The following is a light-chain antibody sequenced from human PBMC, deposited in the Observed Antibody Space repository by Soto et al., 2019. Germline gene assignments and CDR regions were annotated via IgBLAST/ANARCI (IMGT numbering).Light chain of an antibody. CDR3: ETWDSNTRV. Sequence: QSVLTQSSSASASLGSSVKLTCTLSSGNISYIIAWHQQQPGEAPRYLMKLEGSGTYNKGSGVPDRFSGSSSGADRYLTISNLQFADEADYYCETWDSNTRVFGGGTKLTVL. J-gene: IGLJ2*01. V-gene: IGLV4-60*02. CDR2: LEGSGTY. CDR1: SGNISYI.